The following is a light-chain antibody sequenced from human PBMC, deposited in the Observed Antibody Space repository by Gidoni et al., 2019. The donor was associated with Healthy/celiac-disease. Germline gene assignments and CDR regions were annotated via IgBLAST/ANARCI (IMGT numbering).Light chain of an antibody. V-gene: IGLV2-14*01. Sequence: QSALTQPASVSGSPGLSITISCTGTSSDVGCYNYVSWYQPHPGKAPKLMIYEVSNRPSGVSNRFSGSKSGNTASLTISGLQAEDEADYYCSSYTSSSTLVVFGGGTKLTVL. CDR3: SSYTSSSTLVV. CDR2: EVS. CDR1: SSDVGCYNY. J-gene: IGLJ2*01.